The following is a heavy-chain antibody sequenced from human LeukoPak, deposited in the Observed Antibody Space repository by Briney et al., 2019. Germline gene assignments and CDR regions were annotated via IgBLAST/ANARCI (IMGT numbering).Heavy chain of an antibody. V-gene: IGHV4-34*01. CDR3: ARKMFGSGSYYWFDP. Sequence: SETLSLTCAVYGGSFSGYYWSWIRQPPGKGLEWIGYIYHSGSTYYNPSLKSRVTISVDRSKNQFSLKLSSVTAADTAVYYCARKMFGSGSYYWFDPWGQGTLVTVSS. CDR2: IYHSGST. J-gene: IGHJ5*02. D-gene: IGHD3-10*01. CDR1: GGSFSGYY.